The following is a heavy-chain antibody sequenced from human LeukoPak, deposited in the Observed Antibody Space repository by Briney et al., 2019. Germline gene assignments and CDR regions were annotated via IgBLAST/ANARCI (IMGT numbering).Heavy chain of an antibody. CDR1: GFTFSSYS. D-gene: IGHD6-19*01. Sequence: GGSLRLSCAASGFTFSSYSMNWVRQAPGKGLEWVSSISSSSNHIYHADSVKGRFTISRDNAKNSLYLQMNSLRAEDTAVYYCARGEQWLRTGIDYWGQGTLVTVSS. J-gene: IGHJ4*02. CDR2: ISSSSNHI. V-gene: IGHV3-21*01. CDR3: ARGEQWLRTGIDY.